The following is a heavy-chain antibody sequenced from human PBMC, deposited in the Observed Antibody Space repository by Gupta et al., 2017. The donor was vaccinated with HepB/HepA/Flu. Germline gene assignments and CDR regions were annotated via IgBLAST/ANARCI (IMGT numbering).Heavy chain of an antibody. CDR3: ARQAGASGDFLDY. CDR1: VCSIKTTDHF. D-gene: IGHD1-26*01. Sequence: QLQLRESVPGLVKPSETLSPTCTVSVCSIKTTDHFCAWIRRPPGKGLEWIGSIFQTGTTYYATFLKRRVNIWIDTSKSHFTLSVNSVTAADTAVYYCARQAGASGDFLDYWGQGTLVIVSS. J-gene: IGHJ4*02. V-gene: IGHV4-39*01. CDR2: IFQTGTT.